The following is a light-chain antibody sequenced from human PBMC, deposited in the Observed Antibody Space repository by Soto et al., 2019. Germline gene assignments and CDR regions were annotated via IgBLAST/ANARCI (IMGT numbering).Light chain of an antibody. CDR1: SSDIGHYDY. CDR3: SLYTSENTYV. J-gene: IGLJ1*01. CDR2: EAR. V-gene: IGLV2-14*01. Sequence: QSALTQPASVSGSPGQSITISCTGTSSDIGHYDYVSWYQQHPGKAPKLMIYEARNRPSGVPDRFSGSKSGNTASLTISGLQAADEADYYCSLYTSENTYVFGTGTKVTVL.